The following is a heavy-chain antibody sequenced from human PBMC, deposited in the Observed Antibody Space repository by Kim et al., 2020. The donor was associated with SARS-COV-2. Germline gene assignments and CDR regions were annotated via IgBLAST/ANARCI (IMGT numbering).Heavy chain of an antibody. Sequence: GGSLRLSCAASGFTFSSYWMNWVRLAPGKGLEWVANIKPDGTEKNYVDSVKGRFTISKDNAQKSLYLQMNSLRAEDTGLYYCARGGFRGMDVWGQGTTVTVSS. V-gene: IGHV3-7*01. CDR1: GFTFSSYW. CDR3: ARGGFRGMDV. CDR2: IKPDGTEK. J-gene: IGHJ6*02.